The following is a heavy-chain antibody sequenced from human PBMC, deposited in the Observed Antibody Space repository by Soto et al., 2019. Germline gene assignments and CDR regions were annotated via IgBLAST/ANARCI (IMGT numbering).Heavy chain of an antibody. CDR1: GGSFSNFG. CDR2: IVPVFGGP. V-gene: IGHV1-69*13. CDR3: AREGSGYNF. J-gene: IGHJ4*02. D-gene: IGHD5-12*01. Sequence: SVKVSCKASGGSFSNFGTSWVRQAPGQGLEWMGGIVPVFGGPNYAQRFRGRLTITADESTSTGYMELISLRSDDTAVYYCAREGSGYNFWGQGTQVTVSS.